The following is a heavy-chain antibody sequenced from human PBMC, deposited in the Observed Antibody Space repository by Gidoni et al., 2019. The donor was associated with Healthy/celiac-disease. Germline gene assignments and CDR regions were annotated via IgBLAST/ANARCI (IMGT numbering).Heavy chain of an antibody. Sequence: QVQLQQSGPGLVQPSQTRSPTCSIAGASVSSNSAAWNWNRQSPSRGLEWLGRTYYKAKRYNDYAVSVKSRITINPDTSKNQYSLKLNSGTPEDTVWYSGARDIRGDEFDIWGQGTMVTVSS. CDR1: GASVSSNSAA. V-gene: IGHV6-1*01. J-gene: IGHJ3*02. D-gene: IGHD3-10*01. CDR2: TYYKAKRYN. CDR3: ARDIRGDEFDI.